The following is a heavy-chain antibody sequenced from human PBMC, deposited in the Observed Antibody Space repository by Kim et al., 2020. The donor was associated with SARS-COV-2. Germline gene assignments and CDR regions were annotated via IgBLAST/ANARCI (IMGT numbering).Heavy chain of an antibody. J-gene: IGHJ4*02. CDR2: INHSGRI. Sequence: SETLSLTCDVSGVTFSGYYCNWIRQSPGKGLEWIGEINHSGRINYNPSLKGRVTMSVDTSKNHFSLQLNSVTAADTPFYYFARGGQWLEQDYWGQGILVT. CDR1: GVTFSGYY. CDR3: ARGGQWLEQDY. D-gene: IGHD6-19*01. V-gene: IGHV4-34*01.